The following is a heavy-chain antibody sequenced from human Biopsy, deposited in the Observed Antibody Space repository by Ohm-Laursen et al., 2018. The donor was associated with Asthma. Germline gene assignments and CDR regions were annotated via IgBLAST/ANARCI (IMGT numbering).Heavy chain of an antibody. Sequence: GASVKVSCKSLGGTFKTYVIGWVRQAPGKGLEWMGGINSVFGTTTYPQKFQDRVTITADDSTSTVYMELSSLRSEDTAVYYCTRKAGSCISRTCYSLDFWGQGTLVTVSS. CDR2: INSVFGTT. CDR3: TRKAGSCISRTCYSLDF. V-gene: IGHV1-69*13. CDR1: GGTFKTYV. D-gene: IGHD2-2*01. J-gene: IGHJ4*02.